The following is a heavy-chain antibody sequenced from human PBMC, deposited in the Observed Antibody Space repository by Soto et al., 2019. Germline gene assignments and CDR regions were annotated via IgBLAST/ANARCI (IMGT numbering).Heavy chain of an antibody. Sequence: QVQLQESGPGLVKPSQTLSLTCTVSGGSISSGGYYWSWIRQHPGKGLEWIGYIYYSGSTYYNPSLKSRVTISGDTSKNQFALKLSSVTAADTAVYYCARGGRRSPGMDVWGQGTTVTVSS. CDR3: ARGGRRSPGMDV. CDR2: IYYSGST. D-gene: IGHD3-16*01. V-gene: IGHV4-31*03. J-gene: IGHJ6*02. CDR1: GGSISSGGYY.